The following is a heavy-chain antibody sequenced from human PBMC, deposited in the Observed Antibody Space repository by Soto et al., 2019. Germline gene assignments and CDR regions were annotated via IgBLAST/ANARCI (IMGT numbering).Heavy chain of an antibody. CDR2: IYSGGST. J-gene: IGHJ4*02. D-gene: IGHD2-2*01. Sequence: GGSLRLSCAASGFTVSSNYMSWVRQAPGKGLEWVSVIYSGGSTYYADSVKGRFTISRDNSKNTLYLQMNSLRAEDTAVYYCATLTNIVVRESYFDYWGQGTLVTVSS. V-gene: IGHV3-66*01. CDR1: GFTVSSNY. CDR3: ATLTNIVVRESYFDY.